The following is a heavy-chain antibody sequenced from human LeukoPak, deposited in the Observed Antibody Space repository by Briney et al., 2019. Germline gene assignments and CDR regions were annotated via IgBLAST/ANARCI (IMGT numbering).Heavy chain of an antibody. CDR3: AREIAVASVGYYYYYMDV. CDR1: GGSISSGSYY. Sequence: SQTLSLTCTVSGGSISSGSYYWSWIRQPAGKGLEWIGRIYTSGSTNYNPSLKSRVTISVDTSKNQFSLKLSSVTAADTAVYYCAREIAVASVGYYYYYMDVWGKGTTVTVSS. V-gene: IGHV4-61*02. D-gene: IGHD6-19*01. CDR2: IYTSGST. J-gene: IGHJ6*03.